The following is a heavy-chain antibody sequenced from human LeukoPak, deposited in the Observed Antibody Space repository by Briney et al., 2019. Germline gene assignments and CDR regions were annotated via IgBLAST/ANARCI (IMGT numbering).Heavy chain of an antibody. J-gene: IGHJ3*02. CDR1: GFTFSSYW. Sequence: GGSLRLSCAASGFTFSSYWMSWVRQAPGKGLEWVANIKQDGSEKYYVDSVKGRFTISRDNAKNSLYLQMNSLRAEDTAVYYCARAPNYYDSSGYYTGLAFDIWGQGTMVTVSS. D-gene: IGHD3-22*01. CDR3: ARAPNYYDSSGYYTGLAFDI. CDR2: IKQDGSEK. V-gene: IGHV3-7*01.